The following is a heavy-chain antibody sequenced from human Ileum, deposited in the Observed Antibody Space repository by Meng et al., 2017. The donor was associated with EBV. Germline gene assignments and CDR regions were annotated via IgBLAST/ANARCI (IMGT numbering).Heavy chain of an antibody. CDR3: AYYLVGRGGVGS. J-gene: IGHJ4*02. Sequence: HVQLRESGPGRVERAEALSLTFSVWGGSVRGDSYHWSGIPHPPGGGLEWFGHTYGSEINYSPSFQSRVTISIDTAKTQFFLRLTSGTAADTAMYYCAYYLVGRGGVGSWGQGTLVTVSS. CDR2: TYGSEI. V-gene: IGHV4-61*01. D-gene: IGHD2/OR15-2a*01. CDR1: GGSVRGDSYH.